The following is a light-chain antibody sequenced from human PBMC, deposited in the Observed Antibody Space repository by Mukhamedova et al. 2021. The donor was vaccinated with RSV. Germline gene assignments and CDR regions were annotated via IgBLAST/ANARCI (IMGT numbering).Light chain of an antibody. V-gene: IGKV1-39*01. Sequence: WYQRRVHGKAPKLLIYAASSLQNGVPSRFSGSGSGTDFTLTISTLQPEDIATYYCQQSYSTPQFTFGQGTKLEIK. CDR3: QQSYSTPQFT. CDR2: AAS. J-gene: IGKJ2*01.